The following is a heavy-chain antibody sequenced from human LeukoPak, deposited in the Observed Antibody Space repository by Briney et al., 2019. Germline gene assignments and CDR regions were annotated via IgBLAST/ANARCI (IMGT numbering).Heavy chain of an antibody. J-gene: IGHJ3*02. CDR3: AGNSGSYSYAFDI. CDR2: LYSSGSA. D-gene: IGHD1-26*01. Sequence: SETLSLTCTVSGGSISGYYWSWIRQPPGKGLEWIGYLYSSGSADYNPSLKSRLTMSVDTSKNQFSLKLNSVTAADTAVYYCAGNSGSYSYAFDIWGQGTMVTVSS. V-gene: IGHV4-59*01. CDR1: GGSISGYY.